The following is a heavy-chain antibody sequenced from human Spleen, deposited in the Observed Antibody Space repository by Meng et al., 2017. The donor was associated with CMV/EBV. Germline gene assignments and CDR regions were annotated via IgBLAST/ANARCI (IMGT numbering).Heavy chain of an antibody. CDR2: IYHSGST. D-gene: IGHD5-12*01. V-gene: IGHV4-4*02. CDR3: ARGRRNGYSGYGYYYYGMDV. J-gene: IGHJ6*02. CDR1: GDSISSSNW. Sequence: LRETLSLTCAVSGDSISSSNWWSWVRQPPGQGLEWIGGIYHSGSTNYNPSLKSRVTISVDTSKNQFSLKLSSVTAADTAVYYCARGRRNGYSGYGYYYYGMDVWGQGTTVTVSS.